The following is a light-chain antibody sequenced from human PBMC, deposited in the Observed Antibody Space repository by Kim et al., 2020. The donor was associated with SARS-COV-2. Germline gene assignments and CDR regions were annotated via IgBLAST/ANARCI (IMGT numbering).Light chain of an antibody. CDR1: KLGDKY. CDR3: QAWDSSTAWV. CDR2: QDS. J-gene: IGLJ3*02. V-gene: IGLV3-1*01. Sequence: ERTQPPSVSVSPGQTASITCSGDKLGDKYACWYQQKPGQSPVLVIYQDSKRPSGIPERFSGSNYGNTATLTISGTQAMDEADYYCQAWDSSTAWVFGG.